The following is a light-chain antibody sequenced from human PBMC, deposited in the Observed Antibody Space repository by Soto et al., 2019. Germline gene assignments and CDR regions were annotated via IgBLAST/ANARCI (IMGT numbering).Light chain of an antibody. J-gene: IGKJ2*01. CDR2: KAS. CDR3: QQYNSSYT. CDR1: QSISSW. Sequence: DIQMSQSPSTLSASVGDRVTITCRASQSISSWLAWYQQKPGKAPKLLIYKASSLESGVPSRFSGSGSGTEVTLTISSLQPDDFATYYCQQYNSSYTFGQGTKLEIK. V-gene: IGKV1-5*03.